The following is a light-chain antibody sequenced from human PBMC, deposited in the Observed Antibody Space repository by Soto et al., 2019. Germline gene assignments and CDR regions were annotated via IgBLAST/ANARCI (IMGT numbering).Light chain of an antibody. CDR3: AAWDDSLSNYV. J-gene: IGLJ1*01. CDR2: SNT. Sequence: QSVLTQPPSASGTPGQRVTISCSGSSSNIGSNTVSWYRQLPGTSPKLLIYSNTQRPSGVPDRFSGSKSGSSASLAISGLLSEDEADYYCAAWDDSLSNYVFGTGTKVTVL. V-gene: IGLV1-44*01. CDR1: SSNIGSNT.